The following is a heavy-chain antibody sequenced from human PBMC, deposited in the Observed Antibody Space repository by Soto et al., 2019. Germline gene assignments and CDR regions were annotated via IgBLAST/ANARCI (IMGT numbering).Heavy chain of an antibody. J-gene: IGHJ4*02. V-gene: IGHV3-48*03. CDR3: ARDRPSGYCSSTSCDEY. CDR2: ISSSGSTI. CDR1: GFTFSSYE. D-gene: IGHD2-2*01. Sequence: GGSLRLSCAASGFTFSSYEMNWVCQAPGKGLEWVSYISSSGSTIYYADSVKGRFTISRDNAKNSLYLQMNSLRAEDTAVYYCARDRPSGYCSSTSCDEYWGQGTLVTVSS.